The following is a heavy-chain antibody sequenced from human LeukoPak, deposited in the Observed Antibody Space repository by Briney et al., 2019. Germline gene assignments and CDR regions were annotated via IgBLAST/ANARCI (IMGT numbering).Heavy chain of an antibody. CDR1: GGSISSYY. J-gene: IGHJ2*01. Sequence: SETLSLTCTVSGGSISSYYWSWIRQPPGKGLEGIGYIYYSGSTNYNPSLKSRVTISVDTSKNQFSLKLTSVTAADTAVYYCAGYGNYWDWYFDLWGRGTLVTVSS. D-gene: IGHD4-11*01. CDR3: AGYGNYWDWYFDL. CDR2: IYYSGST. V-gene: IGHV4-59*01.